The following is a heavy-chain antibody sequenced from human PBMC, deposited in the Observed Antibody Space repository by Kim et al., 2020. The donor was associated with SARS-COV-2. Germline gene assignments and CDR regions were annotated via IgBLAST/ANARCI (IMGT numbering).Heavy chain of an antibody. CDR3: AKPLYSNYERGYYYYGMDV. V-gene: IGHV3-23*01. CDR2: ISGSGGST. CDR1: GFTFSSYA. D-gene: IGHD4-4*01. Sequence: GGSLRLSCAASGFTFSSYAMSWVRQAPGKGLEWVSAISGSGGSTYYADSVKGRFTISRDNSKNTLYLQMNSLRAEDTAVYYCAKPLYSNYERGYYYYGMDVWGQGTTVTVSS. J-gene: IGHJ6*02.